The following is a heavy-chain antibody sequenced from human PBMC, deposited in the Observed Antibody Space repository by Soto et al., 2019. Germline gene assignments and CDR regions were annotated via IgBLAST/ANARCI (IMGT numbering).Heavy chain of an antibody. Sequence: ASVKVSCKASGYTFTGYYMHWVRQAPGQGLEWMGWINPNSGGTNYAQKFQGWVTMTRDTSISTAYMELSRLRSDDTAVYYCARVLISGYSGYDDAFDIWGHGTMVTVSS. J-gene: IGHJ3*02. V-gene: IGHV1-2*04. CDR2: INPNSGGT. CDR1: GYTFTGYY. D-gene: IGHD5-12*01. CDR3: ARVLISGYSGYDDAFDI.